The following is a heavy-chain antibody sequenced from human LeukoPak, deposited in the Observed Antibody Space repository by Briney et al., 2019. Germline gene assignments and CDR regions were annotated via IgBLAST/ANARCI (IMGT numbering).Heavy chain of an antibody. J-gene: IGHJ6*03. D-gene: IGHD3-3*01. Sequence: PSETLSLTCTVSGGSITSTTYYWGWIRQPPGKGLEWIGYIYYSGSTNYNPSLKSRVTISVDTSKNQFSLKLSSVTAADTAVYYCARVLGFTIFGVVKPYYYYMDVWGKGTTVTVSS. CDR1: GGSITSTTYY. V-gene: IGHV4-61*05. CDR3: ARVLGFTIFGVVKPYYYYMDV. CDR2: IYYSGST.